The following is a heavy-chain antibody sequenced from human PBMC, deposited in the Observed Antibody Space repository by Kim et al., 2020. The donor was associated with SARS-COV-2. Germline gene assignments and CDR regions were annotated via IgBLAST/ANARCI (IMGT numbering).Heavy chain of an antibody. V-gene: IGHV4-39*01. CDR1: GGSISSSSYY. D-gene: IGHD3-22*01. CDR3: APDGGPYDSGAFDI. CDR2: IYYSGST. Sequence: SETLSLTFTVSGGSISSSSYYWGWIRQPPGKGLEWIGSIYYSGSTYYNPSLKSRVTISVDTSKNQFSLKLSSVTAADTAVYYCAPDGGPYDSGAFDIWGQGTMVTVSS. J-gene: IGHJ3*02.